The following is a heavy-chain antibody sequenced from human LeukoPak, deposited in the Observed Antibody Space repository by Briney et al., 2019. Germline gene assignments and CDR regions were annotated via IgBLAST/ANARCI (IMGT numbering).Heavy chain of an antibody. J-gene: IGHJ1*01. Sequence: ASVKVSCKASGYTFTNYGISWVRQAPGQGLEWMGWISAYNGYTDYAQKLQFRVTMTTDTSTSTAYMELRSLRSDDTAVYYCARDKAVTTEVTQHFQHWGQGTRSPSRQ. CDR1: GYTFTNYG. CDR2: ISAYNGYT. V-gene: IGHV1-18*01. D-gene: IGHD4-23*01. CDR3: ARDKAVTTEVTQHFQH.